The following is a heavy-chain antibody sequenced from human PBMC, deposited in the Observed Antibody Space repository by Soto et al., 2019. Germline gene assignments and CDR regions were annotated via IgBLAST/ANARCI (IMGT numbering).Heavy chain of an antibody. V-gene: IGHV3-74*01. CDR1: GLTFSDYW. Sequence: EVQLVESGGGLVQPGGSLRLSCAASGLTFSDYWMHWVRQPPGKGLEWVSRIKRDGSTTNYADSVKGRFTISRDNAKNTLYLEMNSLRVEDTADYYCARGAINYYYEDVWGKGTTVTVSS. CDR3: ARGAINYYYEDV. CDR2: IKRDGSTT. J-gene: IGHJ6*03.